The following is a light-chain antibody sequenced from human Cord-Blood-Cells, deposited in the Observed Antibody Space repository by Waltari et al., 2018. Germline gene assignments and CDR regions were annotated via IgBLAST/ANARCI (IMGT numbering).Light chain of an antibody. CDR1: QGISSW. V-gene: IGKV1-12*01. J-gene: IGKJ4*01. CDR3: QQANSFPLT. CDR2: AAF. Sequence: DISMIQSPSSVSASVGDRVTITFRESQGISSWLDWYQQKPGKAPKLLIYAAFSLQSGVPSRVSGSGSGTDFTLTISSLQPEDFATYYCQQANSFPLTFGGGTKVEIK.